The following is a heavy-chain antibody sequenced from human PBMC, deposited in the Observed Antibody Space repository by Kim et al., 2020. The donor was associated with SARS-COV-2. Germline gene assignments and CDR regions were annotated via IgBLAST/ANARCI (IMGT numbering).Heavy chain of an antibody. J-gene: IGHJ6*02. V-gene: IGHV3-23*01. CDR2: ISGSGGST. D-gene: IGHD6-13*01. CDR3: AKDRIAAAGRRYYYYGMDV. CDR1: GFTFSSYA. Sequence: GGSLRLSCAASGFTFSSYAMSWVRQAPGKGLEWVSAISGSGGSTYYADSVKGRFTISRDNSKNTLYLQMNSLRAEDTAVYYCAKDRIAAAGRRYYYYGMDVWGQGTTVTVSS.